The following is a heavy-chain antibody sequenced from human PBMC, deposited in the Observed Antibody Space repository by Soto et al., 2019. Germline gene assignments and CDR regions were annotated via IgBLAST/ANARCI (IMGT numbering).Heavy chain of an antibody. V-gene: IGHV4-39*07. CDR3: ARVPLDFSCSSTSCRESNWFDP. J-gene: IGHJ5*02. CDR1: GGSVTNSSYY. CDR2: VYYRGRS. D-gene: IGHD2-2*01. Sequence: SETLSLTCTVSGGSVTNSSYYWGWIRQSPGKGLEWIGSVYYRGRSYSKSSVKSRVTISVDTSKNQFSLKLSSVTAADTAVYYCARVPLDFSCSSTSCRESNWFDPWGQGTLVTVSS.